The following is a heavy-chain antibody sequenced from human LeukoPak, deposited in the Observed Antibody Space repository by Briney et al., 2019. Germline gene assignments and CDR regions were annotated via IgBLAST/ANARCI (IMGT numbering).Heavy chain of an antibody. CDR1: GYSSSSYW. Sequence: GESLKISCQGSGYSSSSYWLGWVRQLPGKGLEWMGIINPGDSDTKYGPSFQGQVTISADKSISTAYLQWSSLQASDTAIYYCARRGYYDSTGYFGYWGQGTLVTVSS. J-gene: IGHJ4*02. CDR2: INPGDSDT. D-gene: IGHD3-22*01. CDR3: ARRGYYDSTGYFGY. V-gene: IGHV5-51*01.